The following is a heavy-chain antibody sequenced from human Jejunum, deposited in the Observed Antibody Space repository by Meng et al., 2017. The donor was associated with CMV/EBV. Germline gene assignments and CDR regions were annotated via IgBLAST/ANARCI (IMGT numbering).Heavy chain of an antibody. CDR1: GFTFDDYA. V-gene: IGHV3-9*01. D-gene: IGHD6-6*01. CDR3: ARESQQLVLDY. CDR2: ISWNSGSI. J-gene: IGHJ4*02. Sequence: CAASGFTFDDYAMHWVRQAPGKGLEWVSSISWNSGSIGYADSVRGRFTISRDNAKNSLYMQMNSLRAEDTALYYCARESQQLVLDYWGQGTLVTVSS.